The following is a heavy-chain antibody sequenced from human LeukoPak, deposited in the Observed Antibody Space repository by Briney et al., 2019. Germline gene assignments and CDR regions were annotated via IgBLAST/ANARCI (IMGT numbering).Heavy chain of an antibody. CDR3: ARERGSSNRKQRGQERDLHY. CDR1: GGSFSSYY. V-gene: IGHV4-34*01. D-gene: IGHD6-25*01. Sequence: SETLSHTCAVYGGSFSSYYWHWIRQPPGKGLEWIGEINHSGSTNYNPSLKSRVTISVDTSKNQFSLKLSSVTAADTAVYYCARERGSSNRKQRGQERDLHYWAQGTLVTVSS. CDR2: INHSGST. J-gene: IGHJ4*02.